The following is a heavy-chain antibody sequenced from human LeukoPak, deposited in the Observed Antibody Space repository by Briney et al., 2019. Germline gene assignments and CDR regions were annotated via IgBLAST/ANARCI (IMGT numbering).Heavy chain of an antibody. CDR1: GSIFNSYA. J-gene: IGHJ3*01. CDR2: ISDIGLGT. CDR3: ARISLRAFDV. D-gene: IGHD2/OR15-2a*01. V-gene: IGHV3-23*01. Sequence: GGSLRLSCAASGSIFNSYAMSWVRQAPGKGLEWVSPISDIGLGTHYADSVKGRLTISRDNSKNTLSLLLSSLRADDTAIYYCARISLRAFDVWGQGTTVTVSS.